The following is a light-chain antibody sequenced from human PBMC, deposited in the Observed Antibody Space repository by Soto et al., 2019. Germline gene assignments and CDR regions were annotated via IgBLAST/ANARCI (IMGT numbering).Light chain of an antibody. CDR1: QCVSSSY. Sequence: EIVLTQSPGTLSLSPGERATLSCRASQCVSSSYLAWYQQKPGQAPRLLIYGASSRATGIPDRFSGSGSGTDFTLTISRLEPEDFAVYYCQQYGNSRTFGQGTKVEIK. V-gene: IGKV3-20*01. CDR3: QQYGNSRT. J-gene: IGKJ1*01. CDR2: GAS.